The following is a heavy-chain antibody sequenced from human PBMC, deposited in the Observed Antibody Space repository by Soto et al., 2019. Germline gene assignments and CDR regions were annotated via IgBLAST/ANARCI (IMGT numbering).Heavy chain of an antibody. CDR3: AKDGTQGLFDY. CDR1: GFTFSSYG. J-gene: IGHJ4*02. D-gene: IGHD1-1*01. CDR2: ISYDGSNK. V-gene: IGHV3-30*18. Sequence: QVQLVESGGGVVQPGRSLRLSCAASGFTFSSYGMHWVRQPPGKGLEWVAVISYDGSNKYYADSVKGRFTISRDNSKNTLYLQMNSLRAEDTAVYYCAKDGTQGLFDYWGQGTLVTVSS.